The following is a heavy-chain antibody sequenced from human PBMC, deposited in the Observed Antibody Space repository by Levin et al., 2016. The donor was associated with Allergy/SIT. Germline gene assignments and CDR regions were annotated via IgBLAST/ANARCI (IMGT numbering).Heavy chain of an antibody. D-gene: IGHD1-7*01. CDR2: INPNSGGT. CDR3: ARGWNYYGLFDY. CDR1: GYTFTGYY. J-gene: IGHJ4*02. Sequence: ASVKVSCKASGYTFTGYYMHWVRQAPGQGLEWMGWINPNSGGTNYAQKFQGRVTMTRDTSISTAYMELSRLRSDDTAVYYCARGWNYYGLFDYWAQGTLVTVSS. V-gene: IGHV1-2*02.